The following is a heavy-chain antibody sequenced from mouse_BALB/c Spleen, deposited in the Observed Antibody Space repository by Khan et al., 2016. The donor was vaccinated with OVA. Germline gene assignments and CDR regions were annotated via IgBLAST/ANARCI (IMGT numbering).Heavy chain of an antibody. CDR3: ARRNYFGYTFAY. J-gene: IGHJ3*01. Sequence: QVQLQQSGAELARPGASVKLSCKASGYTFTDYYINWVKQRTGQGLEWIGEIYPGSGNTYYNEKFKGKATLTADKSSSTAYMQLSSRTSEDSAVYFCARRNYFGYTFAYWGQGTLVTVSA. D-gene: IGHD1-2*01. V-gene: IGHV1-77*01. CDR2: IYPGSGNT. CDR1: GYTFTDYY.